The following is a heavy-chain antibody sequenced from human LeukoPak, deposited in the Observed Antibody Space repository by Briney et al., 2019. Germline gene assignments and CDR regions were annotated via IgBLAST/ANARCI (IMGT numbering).Heavy chain of an antibody. CDR3: ARDAKGELRGTSVLWDLYYFDY. Sequence: GASVKVSCKASGYTFTGFYIYWLRQTPGQGLEWLGWINPKSGVTNYAQKFHGRVTMTRDTSILTGYMELSSLRSEDTAVYYCARDAKGELRGTSVLWDLYYFDYWGQGTLVTVSS. CDR1: GYTFTGFY. CDR2: INPKSGVT. J-gene: IGHJ4*02. V-gene: IGHV1-2*02. D-gene: IGHD1-26*01.